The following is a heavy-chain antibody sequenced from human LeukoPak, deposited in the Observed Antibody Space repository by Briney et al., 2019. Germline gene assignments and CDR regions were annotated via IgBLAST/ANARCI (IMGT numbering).Heavy chain of an antibody. CDR2: ITSSGAYI. CDR3: ARDIPGGGSYST. J-gene: IGHJ4*02. CDR1: GFTFNNYN. D-gene: IGHD1-26*01. Sequence: GGSLRLSCAASGFTFNNYNMNWVRQAPGKALEWVSSITSSGAYIFYADSVKGRFTISRDNAKDSLYLQMNSLGPEDTAVYYCARDIPGGGSYSTWGQGTLVTVSS. V-gene: IGHV3-21*01.